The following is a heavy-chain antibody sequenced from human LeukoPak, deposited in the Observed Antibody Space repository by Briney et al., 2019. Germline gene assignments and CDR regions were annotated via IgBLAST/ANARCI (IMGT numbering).Heavy chain of an antibody. J-gene: IGHJ4*02. Sequence: SGGSLRLSCAASGFTFSMYGMHWVRQAPGKGLEWVADISYDGSYKNYADSVKGRFSISRDNDKKMLFLQIDSLRSEDSAVYYCVKDGPSGYFLYRVLEYWGQGTLITVPS. D-gene: IGHD6-13*01. CDR1: GFTFSMYG. V-gene: IGHV3-30*18. CDR3: VKDGPSGYFLYRVLEY. CDR2: ISYDGSYK.